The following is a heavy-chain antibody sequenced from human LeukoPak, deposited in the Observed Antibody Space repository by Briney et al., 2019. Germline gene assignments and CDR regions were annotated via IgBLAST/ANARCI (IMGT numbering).Heavy chain of an antibody. D-gene: IGHD2-2*01. CDR1: GYTFTSYG. J-gene: IGHJ4*02. Sequence: ASVKVSCKASGYTFTSYGISWVRQAPGQGLEWMGWISAYNGNTNYAQELQGRVTMTTDTSTSTAYMELRSLRSDDTAVYYCARYCSSTSCYGIDYWGQGTLVTVSS. CDR2: ISAYNGNT. CDR3: ARYCSSTSCYGIDY. V-gene: IGHV1-18*01.